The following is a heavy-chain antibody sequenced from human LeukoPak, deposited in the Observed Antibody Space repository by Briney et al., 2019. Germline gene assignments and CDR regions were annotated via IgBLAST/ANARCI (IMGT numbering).Heavy chain of an antibody. J-gene: IGHJ4*02. CDR1: GFTFSSYA. CDR3: AREPALGDLDY. D-gene: IGHD4-17*01. Sequence: GRSLRLSCAASGFTFSSYAMHWVRQAPGKGLEYVSVINSNGRNTYYVNSVKGRFIISRDNSKNTLYLQMGSLRPEDTGVYYCAREPALGDLDYWGQGTLVTVSS. CDR2: INSNGRNT. V-gene: IGHV3-64*01.